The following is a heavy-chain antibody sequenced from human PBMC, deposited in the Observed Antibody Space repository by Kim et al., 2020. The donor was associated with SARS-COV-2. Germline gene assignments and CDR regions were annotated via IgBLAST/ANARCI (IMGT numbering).Heavy chain of an antibody. D-gene: IGHD2-2*02. Sequence: GGSLRLSCAASGFTFSSYGMHWVRQAPGKGLEWVAVISYDGSNKYYADSVKGRFTISRDNSKNTLYLQMNSLRAEDTAVYYCAKDVSYCSSTSCYTPSDWFDPWGQGTLVTVSS. CDR1: GFTFSSYG. CDR2: ISYDGSNK. CDR3: AKDVSYCSSTSCYTPSDWFDP. V-gene: IGHV3-30*18. J-gene: IGHJ5*02.